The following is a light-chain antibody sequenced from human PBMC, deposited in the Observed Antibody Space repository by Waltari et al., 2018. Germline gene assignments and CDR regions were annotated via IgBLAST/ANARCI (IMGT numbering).Light chain of an antibody. CDR2: DVT. J-gene: IGLJ2*01. V-gene: IGLV2-11*01. Sequence: QSALPQPRSVSGSPGQSVTISCPGTSSDVGGYDYVSWYQHHPGKAPKLMICDVTKRPSGVPDRFSGSKSGNTASLTISGLQAEDEAYYYCCSYAGSYTHVVFGGGTKLTVL. CDR3: CSYAGSYTHVV. CDR1: SSDVGGYDY.